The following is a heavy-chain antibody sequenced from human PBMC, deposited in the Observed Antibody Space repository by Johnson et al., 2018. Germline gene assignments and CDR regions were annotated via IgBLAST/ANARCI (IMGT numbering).Heavy chain of an antibody. J-gene: IGHJ4*02. CDR2: LWYDGSNK. CDR1: GFTFNAYG. CDR3: AKVEYTSGWYGYFDN. D-gene: IGHD6-19*01. Sequence: QVQLVESGGGVVQAGRSLRLSCAASGFTFNAYGMHWVRQAPGKGLEWLAVLWYDGSNKYYADSVKGRFTISRDNSRNTLSLQMDSLRAEDTAVYYCAKVEYTSGWYGYFDNWGQGTVVTVSS. V-gene: IGHV3-33*06.